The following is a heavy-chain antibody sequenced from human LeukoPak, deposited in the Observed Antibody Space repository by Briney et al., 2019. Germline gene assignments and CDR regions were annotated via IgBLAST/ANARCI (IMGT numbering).Heavy chain of an antibody. CDR1: GFTFSGYW. J-gene: IGHJ4*02. CDR3: ARDLHCSSTSCYRREYYFDY. CDR2: ISSSSSYI. V-gene: IGHV3-21*01. Sequence: GGSLRLSCAASGFTFSGYWMHWVRQAPGKGLEWVSSISSSSSYIYYAGSVKGRFTISRDNAKNSLYLQMNSLRAEDTAVYYCARDLHCSSTSCYRREYYFDYWGQGTLVTVSS. D-gene: IGHD2-2*01.